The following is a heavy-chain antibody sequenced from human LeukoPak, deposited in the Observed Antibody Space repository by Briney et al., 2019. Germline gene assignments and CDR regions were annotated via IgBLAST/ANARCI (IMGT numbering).Heavy chain of an antibody. D-gene: IGHD2-2*01. CDR2: ISYDGSNK. Sequence: GGSLRLSCAASGFTFSSYAMSWVRQAPGKGLEWVAVISYDGSNKYYADSVKGRFTISRDNSKNTLYLQMNSLRAEDTAVYYCARSYCSSRCPNDYWGQGTLVTVSS. J-gene: IGHJ4*02. CDR3: ARSYCSSRCPNDY. V-gene: IGHV3-30-3*01. CDR1: GFTFSSYA.